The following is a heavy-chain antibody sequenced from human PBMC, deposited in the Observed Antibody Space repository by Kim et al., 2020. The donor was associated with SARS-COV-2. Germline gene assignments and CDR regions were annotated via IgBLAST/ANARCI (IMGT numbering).Heavy chain of an antibody. J-gene: IGHJ3*02. CDR1: GFMFGSYS. CDR3: ARFI. Sequence: GGSLRLSCIGSGFMFGSYSMNWVRQAPGKGLEWLSSITGSSDAIYYVDSVKGRFTISRDNARNSLYLQMSSLRDEDTAVYYCARFIW. V-gene: IGHV3-48*02. CDR2: ITGSSDAI.